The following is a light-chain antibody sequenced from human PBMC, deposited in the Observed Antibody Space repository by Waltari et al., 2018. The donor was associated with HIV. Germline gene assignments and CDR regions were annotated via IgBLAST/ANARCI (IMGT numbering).Light chain of an antibody. CDR3: CSYAGRYTYV. Sequence: QSALTQPRSVSGSPGQSVTISCTGTSSDVGGYNYVSWYQHHPGKAPKFMIYDVTKPPSVVPDRFSGSKSGNTASLTISGLQAEDEADYYCCSYAGRYTYVFGTGTKVTVL. CDR1: SSDVGGYNY. CDR2: DVT. J-gene: IGLJ1*01. V-gene: IGLV2-11*01.